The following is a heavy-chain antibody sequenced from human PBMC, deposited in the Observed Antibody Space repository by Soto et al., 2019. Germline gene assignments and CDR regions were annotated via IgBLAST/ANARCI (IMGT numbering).Heavy chain of an antibody. CDR3: VRGSCNNAPCWQGHGLNH. J-gene: IGHJ5*02. Sequence: QVQLVESGGGVVQPGTDLRLSCEVSGFSLESHGMHWVRQFPGKGLEWVAVIWFDGSKKFYADSVQGRFTISRDNSKNTVFLDMAGLTREDAALDDCVRGSCNNAPCWQGHGLNHWGQGTRVTVSA. V-gene: IGHV3-33*01. CDR1: GFSLESHG. CDR2: IWFDGSKK. D-gene: IGHD2-15*01.